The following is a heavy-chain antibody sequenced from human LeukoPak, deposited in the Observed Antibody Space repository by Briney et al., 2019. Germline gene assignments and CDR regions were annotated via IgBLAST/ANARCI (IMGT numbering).Heavy chain of an antibody. Sequence: PSETLSLTCSVSGGSISSYYWSWIRQPPGKGLEWIGNIYYTGRTYYSPSLKSRVTISADTSKNQFSLKLSSVTAADTAVYYCARVVVSPYCDYEDYWGQGTLVTVSS. CDR1: GGSISSYY. CDR2: IYYTGRT. V-gene: IGHV4-59*01. CDR3: ARVVVSPYCDYEDY. D-gene: IGHD4-17*01. J-gene: IGHJ4*02.